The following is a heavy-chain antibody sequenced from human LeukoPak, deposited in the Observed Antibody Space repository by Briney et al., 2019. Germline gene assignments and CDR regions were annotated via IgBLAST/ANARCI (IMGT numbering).Heavy chain of an antibody. Sequence: SEALSLTCTVSGGSISSYHWSWIRQPPGKGLEWIGYIYCSGSTNYNPSLKSRVTISVDTSKNQFSLKLSSVTAADTAVYYCARKGGPYSSGWYHYFDYWGQGTLVTVSS. CDR2: IYCSGST. J-gene: IGHJ4*02. CDR1: GGSISSYH. D-gene: IGHD6-13*01. CDR3: ARKGGPYSSGWYHYFDY. V-gene: IGHV4-59*01.